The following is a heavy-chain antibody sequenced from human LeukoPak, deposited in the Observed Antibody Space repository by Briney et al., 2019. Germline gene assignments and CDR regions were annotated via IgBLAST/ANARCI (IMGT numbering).Heavy chain of an antibody. Sequence: GGSLRLSCAAAGFTFSSYEMNWFRQAPGKGLEWVSSISSSSSYIYYADSVKGRFTISRDNAKNSLYLQMNSLRAKDTAVYYCASSGGTAMVFFDAFDIWGQGTMVTVSS. CDR1: GFTFSSYE. D-gene: IGHD5-18*01. J-gene: IGHJ3*02. CDR3: ASSGGTAMVFFDAFDI. CDR2: ISSSSSYI. V-gene: IGHV3-21*01.